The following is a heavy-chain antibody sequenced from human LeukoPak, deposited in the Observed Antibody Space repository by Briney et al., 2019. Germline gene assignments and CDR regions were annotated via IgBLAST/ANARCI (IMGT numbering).Heavy chain of an antibody. CDR2: FDPEDGET. CDR3: ATTLLRFLEWLPSPFDY. D-gene: IGHD3-3*01. Sequence: ASLKVSCTVSGYTLTELSIHWVRQAPGKGLEWMGGFDPEDGETIYAQKFQGRVTMTEDTSTDTAYMELSSLRSEDTAVYYCATTLLRFLEWLPSPFDYWGQGTLVTVSS. CDR1: GYTLTELS. V-gene: IGHV1-24*01. J-gene: IGHJ4*02.